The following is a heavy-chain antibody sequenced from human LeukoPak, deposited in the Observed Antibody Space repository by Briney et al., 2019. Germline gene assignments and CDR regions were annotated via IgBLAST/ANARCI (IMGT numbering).Heavy chain of an antibody. CDR2: INNNGRT. V-gene: IGHV4-59*01. CDR1: GGSISSDY. Sequence: SETLSLTCTVSGGSISSDYWSWLRQPPGEGLEWISYINNNGRTNYNPSLKSRVTISMDTSKNQFSLKVTSVTAADTAVYYCATGAGWYRHWGQGTLVTVSS. D-gene: IGHD6-19*01. CDR3: ATGAGWYRH. J-gene: IGHJ4*02.